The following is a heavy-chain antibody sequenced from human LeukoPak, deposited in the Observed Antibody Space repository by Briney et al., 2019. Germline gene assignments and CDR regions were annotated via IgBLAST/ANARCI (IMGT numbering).Heavy chain of an antibody. Sequence: SETLSLTCAVYGGSFSGYYWSWIRQPPGKGLEWIGEINHSGSTNYSPSLKSRVTISVDTSKNQFSLKLSSVTAADTAVYYCARGSIAVARGEGYFDYWGQGTLVTVSS. J-gene: IGHJ4*02. D-gene: IGHD6-19*01. CDR1: GGSFSGYY. CDR2: INHSGST. CDR3: ARGSIAVARGEGYFDY. V-gene: IGHV4-34*01.